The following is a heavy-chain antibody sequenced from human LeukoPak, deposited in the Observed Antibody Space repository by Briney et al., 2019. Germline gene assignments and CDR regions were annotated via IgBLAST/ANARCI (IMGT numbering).Heavy chain of an antibody. J-gene: IGHJ4*02. D-gene: IGHD6-13*01. Sequence: ASVKVSFKVSGYPLTELSMHWVRQAPGKGLAWMGGFDPEDGETIYAQKFQGRVTMTEDTSTDTAYMELSSLRSEDTAVYYCATFPAQYSSSWYYFDYWGQGTLVTVSS. CDR3: ATFPAQYSSSWYYFDY. V-gene: IGHV1-24*01. CDR1: GYPLTELS. CDR2: FDPEDGET.